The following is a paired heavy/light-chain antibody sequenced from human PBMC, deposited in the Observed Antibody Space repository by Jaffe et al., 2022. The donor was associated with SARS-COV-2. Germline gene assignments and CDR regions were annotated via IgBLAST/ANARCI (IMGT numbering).Heavy chain of an antibody. J-gene: IGHJ5*02. D-gene: IGHD6-13*01. Sequence: QVQLVESGGDVVQPGRSLRLSCAASGFTFNTYPMHWVRQAPGKGLEWVAVISYDGSHLYYAGSVQGRFTISRDNSRNTLYLQMNSLRDEDTAIYYCARDMEGAGSAKNWFDPWGQGTLVTVSS. CDR3: ARDMEGAGSAKNWFDP. V-gene: IGHV3-30*04. CDR2: ISYDGSHL. CDR1: GFTFNTYP.
Light chain of an antibody. Sequence: QSALTQPPSASGSPGQSVTISCTGTSSDVGGYNYVSWYQQHPGKAPKVMIYEVSKRPSGVPDRFSGSKSGNTASLTVSGLQAEDEADYYCSSYVGSNSPYVFGTGTKVTVL. CDR2: EVS. V-gene: IGLV2-8*01. J-gene: IGLJ1*01. CDR3: SSYVGSNSPYV. CDR1: SSDVGGYNY.